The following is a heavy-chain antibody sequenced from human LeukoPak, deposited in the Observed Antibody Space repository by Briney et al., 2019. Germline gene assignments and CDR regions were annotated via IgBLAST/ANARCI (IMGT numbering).Heavy chain of an antibody. CDR3: AKIPSPYSSGPETYFDY. V-gene: IGHV3-30-3*02. D-gene: IGHD6-25*01. CDR1: GFIFSNYP. CDR2: ISADGNNE. Sequence: PGRSLRLSCAASGFIFSNYPMHWVRQAPGKGLEWVAVISADGNNEHYADSAKGRFTLSRDNAKSTAYLQMNSLRSEDTAVYYCAKIPSPYSSGPETYFDYWGQGTLVTVSS. J-gene: IGHJ4*02.